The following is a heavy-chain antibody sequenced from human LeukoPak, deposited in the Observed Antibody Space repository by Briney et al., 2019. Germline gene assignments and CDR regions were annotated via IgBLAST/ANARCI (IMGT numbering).Heavy chain of an antibody. D-gene: IGHD2-15*01. V-gene: IGHV1-18*01. CDR1: GYTFTTYG. CDR3: ARGPYCSGSGCYSQYFDY. Sequence: ASVKVSCKASGYTFTTYGISWVRQAPGQGLEWMGWISAYNGNTKYAQKLQGRVSMTTDTSTSTAYMELRSLTSDDTAVYYCARGPYCSGSGCYSQYFDYWGQGTLVTVSS. CDR2: ISAYNGNT. J-gene: IGHJ4*02.